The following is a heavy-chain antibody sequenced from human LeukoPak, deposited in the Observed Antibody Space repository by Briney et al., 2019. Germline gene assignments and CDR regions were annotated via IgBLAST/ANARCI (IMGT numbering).Heavy chain of an antibody. CDR3: GRGRGMVDV. J-gene: IGHJ6*02. Sequence: SRTLPFTCAISGDSVSSNSTAWNWIRQSPSRGLEWLGRTYYRCTEYDEHAESVKSRITINPDTSKNQFSLQLNSVTPEDTAVYYCGRGRGMVDVWGQGTPVTVSS. V-gene: IGHV6-1*01. D-gene: IGHD2-8*01. CDR1: GDSVSSNSTA. CDR2: TYYRCTEYD.